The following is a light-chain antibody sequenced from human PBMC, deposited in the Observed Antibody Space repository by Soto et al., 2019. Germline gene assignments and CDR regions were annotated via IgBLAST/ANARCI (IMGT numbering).Light chain of an antibody. CDR2: AAS. Sequence: DIQMTQSPSSVSASVGDRVTITCRASHDLSSWVAWYQRKAGKAPDLLIYAASRLQRGVPSRFSGGGSGTHYTLTINSLQPEDFATYYCQQAYRFPLTFGQGTRL. CDR3: QQAYRFPLT. V-gene: IGKV1-12*01. J-gene: IGKJ5*01. CDR1: HDLSSW.